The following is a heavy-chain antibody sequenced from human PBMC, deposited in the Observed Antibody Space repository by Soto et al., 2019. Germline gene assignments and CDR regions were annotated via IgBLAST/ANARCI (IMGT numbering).Heavy chain of an antibody. CDR1: GASVSSPSYY. J-gene: IGHJ4*02. CDR3: ARAHSTGWHYFDY. D-gene: IGHD6-19*01. CDR2: IYYSGNT. Sequence: SETLSLTCTVSGASVSSPSYYWGWIRQPPGKGLEWIGSIYYSGNTYYNPSLKSRVTISVDTSKNTLYLHINSLKVDDTAMYYCARAHSTGWHYFDYWGPGTLVTVSS. V-gene: IGHV4-39*01.